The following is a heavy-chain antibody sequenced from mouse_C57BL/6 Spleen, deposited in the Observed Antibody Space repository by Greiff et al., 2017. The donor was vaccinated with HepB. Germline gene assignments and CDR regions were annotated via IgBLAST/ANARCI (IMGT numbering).Heavy chain of an antibody. D-gene: IGHD2-5*01. CDR2: IDPSDSYT. J-gene: IGHJ4*01. CDR1: GYTFTSYW. V-gene: IGHV1-59*01. Sequence: VQLQQPGAELVRPGTSVKLSCKASGYTFTSYWMHWVKQRPGQGLEWIGVIDPSDSYTNYNQKFKGKATLTVDTSSSTAYMQLSSLTSEDSAVYYCEREDSNYYYAMDYWGQGTSVTVSS. CDR3: EREDSNYYYAMDY.